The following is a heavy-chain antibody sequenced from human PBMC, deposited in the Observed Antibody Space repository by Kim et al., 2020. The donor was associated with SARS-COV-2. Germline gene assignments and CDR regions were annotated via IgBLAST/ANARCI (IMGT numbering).Heavy chain of an antibody. Sequence: GESLKISCKGSGYSFTSYWIGWVRQMPGKGLEWMGIIYPGDSDTRYSPSFQGQVTISADKSISTAYLQWSSLKASDTAMYYCARLRYSSGWYPHHYYYYGMDVWGQGTTVTVSS. CDR1: GYSFTSYW. D-gene: IGHD6-19*01. V-gene: IGHV5-51*01. J-gene: IGHJ6*02. CDR2: IYPGDSDT. CDR3: ARLRYSSGWYPHHYYYYGMDV.